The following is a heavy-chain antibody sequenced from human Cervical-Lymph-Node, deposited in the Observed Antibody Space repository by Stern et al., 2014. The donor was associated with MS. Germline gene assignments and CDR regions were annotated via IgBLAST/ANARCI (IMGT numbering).Heavy chain of an antibody. J-gene: IGHJ4*02. Sequence: QITLKESGPTLVKPTQTLTLTCTFSGFSLSTSGVGVGWIRQPPEKALKWIALLYWDDDKRYSPSLKSRITITKDSSKNQVVLTMTNMDPVDTATYYCAHSPGYSSSWDDYYFDYWGQGTLVTVSS. CDR2: LYWDDDK. CDR1: GFSLSTSGVG. V-gene: IGHV2-5*02. CDR3: AHSPGYSSSWDDYYFDY. D-gene: IGHD6-13*01.